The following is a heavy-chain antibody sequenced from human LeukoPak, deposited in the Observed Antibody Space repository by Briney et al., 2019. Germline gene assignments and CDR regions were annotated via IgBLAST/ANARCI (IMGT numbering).Heavy chain of an antibody. V-gene: IGHV4-39*07. CDR3: AMGRDFFDY. CDR2: IYYSGST. CDR1: GGSISSSSYY. D-gene: IGHD2-15*01. J-gene: IGHJ4*02. Sequence: PSETLSLTCTVSGGSISSSSYYWGWIRQPPGKGLEWIGSIYYSGSTYYNPSLKSRVTISVDTSKNQFSLKLSSVTAADTAVYYCAMGRDFFDYWGQGTLVTVSS.